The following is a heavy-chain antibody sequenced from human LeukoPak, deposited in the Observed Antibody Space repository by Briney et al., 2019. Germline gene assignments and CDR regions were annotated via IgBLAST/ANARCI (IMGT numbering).Heavy chain of an antibody. V-gene: IGHV3-30-3*01. CDR3: ARDYGDYNY. CDR2: ISYDGSNK. J-gene: IGHJ4*02. Sequence: GGSLRLSCAASGFTFSSYAMHWVRQAPGKGPEWVAVISYDGSNKYYADSVKGRFTISRDNSKNTLYLQMNSLRAEDTAVYYCARDYGDYNYWGQGTLVTVSS. D-gene: IGHD4-17*01. CDR1: GFTFSSYA.